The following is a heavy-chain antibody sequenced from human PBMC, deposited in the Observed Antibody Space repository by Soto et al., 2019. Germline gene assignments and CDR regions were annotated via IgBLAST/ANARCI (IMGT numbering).Heavy chain of an antibody. CDR2: YNPNSRNT. J-gene: IGHJ3*02. Sequence: QVQLVQSGAEVKKPGASVKVSCKAYGYSFTGYDVHWVRQAAGQGLEWMGWYNPNSRNTGFAEKFQGRITLTRDTSISTDYMELRGLTSEDTAMYYCARAAGTLHDAFHIWGQGTAVVVSS. D-gene: IGHD1-26*01. CDR1: GYSFTGYD. V-gene: IGHV1-8*01. CDR3: ARAAGTLHDAFHI.